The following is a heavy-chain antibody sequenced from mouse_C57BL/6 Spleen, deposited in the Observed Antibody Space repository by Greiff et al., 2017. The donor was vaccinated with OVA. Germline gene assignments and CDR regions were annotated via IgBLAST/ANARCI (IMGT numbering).Heavy chain of an antibody. CDR3: ARGDGNYGGFDY. D-gene: IGHD2-1*01. Sequence: QVHVKQPGAELVRPGSSVKLSCKASGYTFTSYWMHWVKQRPIQGLEWIGNIDPSDSETHYNQKFKDKATLTVDKSSSTAYMQLSSLTSEDSAVYYCARGDGNYGGFDYWGQGTTLTVSS. J-gene: IGHJ2*01. CDR1: GYTFTSYW. CDR2: IDPSDSET. V-gene: IGHV1-52*01.